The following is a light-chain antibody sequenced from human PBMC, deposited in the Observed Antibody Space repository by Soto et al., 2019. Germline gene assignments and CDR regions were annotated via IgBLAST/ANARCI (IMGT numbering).Light chain of an antibody. CDR1: DSDVGGYNY. CDR3: SSYTTNGVGL. CDR2: NVS. V-gene: IGLV2-14*03. Sequence: QSALTQPASVSGSPGQSITISCTGTDSDVGGYNYVSWYQHHPGNAPKVMIYNVSYRPSGVSNRFSGSKSGNTASLTISGLQAEDEADYYCSSYTTNGVGLFGGGTQLTVL. J-gene: IGLJ2*01.